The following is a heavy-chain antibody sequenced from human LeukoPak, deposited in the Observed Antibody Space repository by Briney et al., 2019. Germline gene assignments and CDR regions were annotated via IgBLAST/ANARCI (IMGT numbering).Heavy chain of an antibody. CDR3: ARVSYYYVSSGYELGAFDI. V-gene: IGHV1-69*04. CDR1: GYTFTGYY. D-gene: IGHD3-22*01. CDR2: IIPIHGIA. J-gene: IGHJ3*02. Sequence: SVKVSCKASGYTFTGYYMHWVRQAPGQGLEWMGRIIPIHGIAHYAQKLQGRVKLTADKSTSTAYMELSSLRSEDTAVYYCARVSYYYVSSGYELGAFDIWGQGAMVTVSS.